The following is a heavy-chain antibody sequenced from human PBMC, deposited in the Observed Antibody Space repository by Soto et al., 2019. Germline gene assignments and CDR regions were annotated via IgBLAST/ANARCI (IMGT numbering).Heavy chain of an antibody. J-gene: IGHJ4*02. Sequence: QVQLVESGGGVVQPGRSLRLSCAASGFTFSSYAMHWARQAPGKGLEWVAVISYDGSNKYYADSVKGRFTISRDNSKNXXDLQMNSLRAEDTAVYYCARDRKYSSGWNKYYFDYWGQGTLVTVSS. V-gene: IGHV3-30-3*01. D-gene: IGHD6-19*01. CDR3: ARDRKYSSGWNKYYFDY. CDR2: ISYDGSNK. CDR1: GFTFSSYA.